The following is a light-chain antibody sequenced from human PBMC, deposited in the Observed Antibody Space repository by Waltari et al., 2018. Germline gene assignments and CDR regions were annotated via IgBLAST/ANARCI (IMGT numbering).Light chain of an antibody. Sequence: DIQMTQSPSSLSASVGERVTITCRASQDIVNFLAWYQQKPGRVPKLLIYAASTTQLGVPSRFRGSGSGTDFTLTISSLQAEDVATYYCQKYNSAPHTFGQGTKVEIK. V-gene: IGKV1-27*01. CDR3: QKYNSAPHT. CDR2: AAS. J-gene: IGKJ2*01. CDR1: QDIVNF.